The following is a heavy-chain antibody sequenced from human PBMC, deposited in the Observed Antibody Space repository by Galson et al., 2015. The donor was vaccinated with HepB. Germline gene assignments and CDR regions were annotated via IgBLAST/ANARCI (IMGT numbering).Heavy chain of an antibody. CDR3: AKERLAYGDYYYFDY. CDR1: GFDFSTYG. D-gene: IGHD4-17*01. J-gene: IGHJ4*02. Sequence: SLRLSCAASGFDFSTYGMHWVRQAPGTGPEWVTFIRYDGSYKYYGDSVKGRFTISRDNSKNTLSLQMNTLKPEDTAVYYCAKERLAYGDYYYFDYWGQGTLVTASS. V-gene: IGHV3-30*02. CDR2: IRYDGSYK.